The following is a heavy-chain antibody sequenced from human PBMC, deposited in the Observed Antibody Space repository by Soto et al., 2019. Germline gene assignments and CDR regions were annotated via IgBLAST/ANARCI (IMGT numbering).Heavy chain of an antibody. CDR1: GYTFTSYY. V-gene: IGHV1-46*01. D-gene: IGHD2-2*01. CDR2: INPSGGST. J-gene: IGHJ6*02. Sequence: ASVKVSCKASGYTFTSYYMHWVRQAPGQGLEWMGIINPSGGSTSYAQKFQGRVTMTRDTSTSTVYMELSSLRSEDAAVYYCARDIVAVPAAKDGMDVWGQGTTVTVSS. CDR3: ARDIVAVPAAKDGMDV.